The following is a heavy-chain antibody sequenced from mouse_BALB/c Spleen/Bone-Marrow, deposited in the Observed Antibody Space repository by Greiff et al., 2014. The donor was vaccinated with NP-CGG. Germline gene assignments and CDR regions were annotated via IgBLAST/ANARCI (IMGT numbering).Heavy chain of an antibody. V-gene: IGHV1-9*01. D-gene: IGHD1-1*01. Sequence: VQVVESGAELMKPGASVKISCKATGYTFSSYWIEWVKQRPGHGLEWIGEILPGSGSTNYNEKFKGKATFTADTSSNTAYMQLSSLTSEDSAVYYCAREDIATVVEMDYWGQGTSVTVSS. J-gene: IGHJ4*01. CDR2: ILPGSGST. CDR1: GYTFSSYW. CDR3: AREDIATVVEMDY.